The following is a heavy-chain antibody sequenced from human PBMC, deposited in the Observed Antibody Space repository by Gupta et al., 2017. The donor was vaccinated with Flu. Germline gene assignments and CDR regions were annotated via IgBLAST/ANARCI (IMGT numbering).Heavy chain of an antibody. CDR1: GLTFSDYA. D-gene: IGHD6-13*01. V-gene: IGHV3-23*01. J-gene: IGHJ4*02. Sequence: EVQLLESGGGVVQPGGSLRLSCAASGLTFSDYAMNWVRQAPGKGLEWVSTVGAGGDRTYYADSVMGRFTISRDNSKNTLYLQMNSLRGDDTAVYYCAKDRSGNPAIDYWGQGTLVTVSA. CDR2: VGAGGDRT. CDR3: AKDRSGNPAIDY.